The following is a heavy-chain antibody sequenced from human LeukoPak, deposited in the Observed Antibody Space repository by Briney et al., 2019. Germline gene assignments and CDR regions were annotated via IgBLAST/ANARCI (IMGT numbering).Heavy chain of an antibody. CDR1: GFTFSSYG. V-gene: IGHV3-30*18. CDR2: ISYDGSNK. D-gene: IGHD3-22*01. Sequence: TGGSLRLSCAASGFTFSSYGMHWVRQAPGKGLEWVAVISYDGSNKYYADSVKGRFTISRDNSKNTLYLQMNSLRAEDTAVYYCAKGLFGYYYDSSGYYDYWGQGTLVTVSS. CDR3: AKGLFGYYYDSSGYYDY. J-gene: IGHJ4*02.